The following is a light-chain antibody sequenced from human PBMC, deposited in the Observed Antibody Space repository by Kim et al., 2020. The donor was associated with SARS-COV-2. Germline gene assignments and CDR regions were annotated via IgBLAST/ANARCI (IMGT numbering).Light chain of an antibody. CDR3: QTWGTGTVV. J-gene: IGLJ2*01. CDR1: SSHGGCA. CDR2: LNSDGSH. Sequence: NPISPLGSSHGGCANEWHQQQPEQAPRSLMQLNSDGSHRTGGGIPRRFSGSSSGADRYLAISSLPAEDEADYYCQTWGTGTVVFGGGTQLTVL. V-gene: IGLV4-69*01.